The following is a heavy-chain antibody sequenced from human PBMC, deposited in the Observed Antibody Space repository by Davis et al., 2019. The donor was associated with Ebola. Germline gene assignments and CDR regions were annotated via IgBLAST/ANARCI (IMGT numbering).Heavy chain of an antibody. CDR3: ARDLEDYGDYPPIVPDV. J-gene: IGHJ6*02. V-gene: IGHV3-21*01. CDR2: ISSSSSYI. Sequence: PGGSLRLSCAASGFTFSSYSMNWVRQAPGKGLEWVSSISSSSSYIYYADSVKGRFTISRDNAKNSLYLQMNGLRAEDTAVYYCARDLEDYGDYPPIVPDVWGQGTTVTVSS. CDR1: GFTFSSYS. D-gene: IGHD4-17*01.